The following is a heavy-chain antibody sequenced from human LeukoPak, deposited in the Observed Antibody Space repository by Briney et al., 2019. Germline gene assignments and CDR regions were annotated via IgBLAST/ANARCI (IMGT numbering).Heavy chain of an antibody. D-gene: IGHD4-17*01. CDR3: ARASGDYGEYFDY. Sequence: GGSLRLSCAASGFTFRSFAMHWVRQAPGKGLEWVAAIWYDGSNKYYADSVKGRFTISRDNSKNTLFLQMNSLRAEDTAVYYCARASGDYGEYFDYWGQGTLVTVSS. J-gene: IGHJ4*02. CDR1: GFTFRSFA. CDR2: IWYDGSNK. V-gene: IGHV3-33*01.